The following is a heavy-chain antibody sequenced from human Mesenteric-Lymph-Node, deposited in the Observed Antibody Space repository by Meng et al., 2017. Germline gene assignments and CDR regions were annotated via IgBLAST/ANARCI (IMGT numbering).Heavy chain of an antibody. J-gene: IGHJ4*02. CDR3: ARTPGIAAAGVDY. CDR1: GFTFDDYG. V-gene: IGHV3-20*04. D-gene: IGHD6-13*01. Sequence: GGSLRLSCAPSGFTFDDYGMTWVRQAPGKGLEWVSGITWKGDSTDYGDSVKGRFTISRDNAKNSLYLQMNSLRAEDTALYYCARTPGIAAAGVDYWGQGTLVTVSS. CDR2: ITWKGDST.